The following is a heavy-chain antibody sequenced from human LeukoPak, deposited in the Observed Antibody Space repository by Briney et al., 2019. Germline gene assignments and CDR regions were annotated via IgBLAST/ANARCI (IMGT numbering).Heavy chain of an antibody. Sequence: GASVKVSCKASGYTFTSYGISWVRQAPGQGLEWMGWISAYNGNTKYSQKFQGRVTITRDTSASTAYMELSSLRSEDTAVYYCARYYYGSGSYKGVDVWGQGTTVTVSS. CDR1: GYTFTSYG. V-gene: IGHV1-18*01. J-gene: IGHJ6*02. CDR2: ISAYNGNT. CDR3: ARYYYGSGSYKGVDV. D-gene: IGHD3-10*01.